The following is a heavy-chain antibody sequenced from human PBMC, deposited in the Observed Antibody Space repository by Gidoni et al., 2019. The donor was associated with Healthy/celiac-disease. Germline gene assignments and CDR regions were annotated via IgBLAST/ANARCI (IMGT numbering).Heavy chain of an antibody. CDR1: GFTFSSYA. J-gene: IGHJ4*02. CDR2: MSGSGGST. D-gene: IGHD3-10*01. V-gene: IGHV3-23*01. CDR3: AKSPSMAPGPFDY. Sequence: EVQLLESGGGLVQPGGSLRLSCAASGFTFSSYAMNWVRQAPGKGLEGVSVMSGSGGSTYYADSVKGRFTISRDNSKNTLYLQMNSLRAEDTAVYYCAKSPSMAPGPFDYWGQGTLVTVSS.